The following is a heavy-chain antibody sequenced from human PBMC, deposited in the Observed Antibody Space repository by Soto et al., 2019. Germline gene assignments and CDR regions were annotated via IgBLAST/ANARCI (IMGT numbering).Heavy chain of an antibody. Sequence: QVQLVESGGGVVQPGRSLRLSCAASGFTFSSYAMHWVRQAPGKGLEWVAVISDSVKGRFIISRDNSKNTLDLQMNSLRAEHTAVYYCAKGGSGWSIDYWGQGTLVTVSS. CDR3: AKGGSGWSIDY. V-gene: IGHV3-30*04. D-gene: IGHD6-19*01. CDR1: GFTFSSYA. J-gene: IGHJ4*02. CDR2: I.